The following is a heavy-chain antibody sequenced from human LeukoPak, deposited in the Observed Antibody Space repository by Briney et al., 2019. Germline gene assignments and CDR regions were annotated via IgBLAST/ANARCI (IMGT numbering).Heavy chain of an antibody. CDR1: GFTFSSYG. Sequence: GGSLRLSCAASGFTFSSYGMHWVRQAPGKGLEWVSFISGSGSTTYADSVKGRFTISRDNAKNSLYLEMNSLRSEDTAVYYCAFPVREPDYWGQGALVTVSS. V-gene: IGHV3-48*04. CDR3: AFPVREPDY. CDR2: ISGSGSTT. D-gene: IGHD3-10*01. J-gene: IGHJ4*02.